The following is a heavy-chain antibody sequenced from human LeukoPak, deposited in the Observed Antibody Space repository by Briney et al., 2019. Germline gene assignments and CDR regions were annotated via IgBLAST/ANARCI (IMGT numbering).Heavy chain of an antibody. CDR3: AKETVVVVAATPDAFDI. J-gene: IGHJ3*02. Sequence: GGSLRLSCAASGFTFSSYAMSWVRQAPGKGLERVSGISGSGGSTHYADSVKDRFTISRDNSKNTLYLQMNSLRAEDTAVYYCAKETVVVVAATPDAFDIWGQGTMVTVSS. CDR1: GFTFSSYA. D-gene: IGHD2-15*01. CDR2: ISGSGGST. V-gene: IGHV3-23*01.